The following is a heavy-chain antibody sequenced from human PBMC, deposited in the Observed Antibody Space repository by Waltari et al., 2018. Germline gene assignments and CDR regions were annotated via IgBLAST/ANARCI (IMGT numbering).Heavy chain of an antibody. CDR3: ARDRGGSYRAVYFDY. CDR1: GYTFTGYY. D-gene: IGHD1-26*01. CDR2: SNPNSGGT. Sequence: QVQLVQSGAEVKKPGASVKVSCKASGYTFTGYYMPWVRQAPGQGLEWMGWSNPNSGGTNDEQKFQGRVTMTRDTSISTAYMELSRLRSDDTAVYYCARDRGGSYRAVYFDYWGQGTLVTVSS. J-gene: IGHJ4*02. V-gene: IGHV1-2*02.